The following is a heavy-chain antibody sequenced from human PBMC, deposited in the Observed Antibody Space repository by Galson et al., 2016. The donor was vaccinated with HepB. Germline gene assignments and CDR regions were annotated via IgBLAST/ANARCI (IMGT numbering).Heavy chain of an antibody. Sequence: SLRLSCAGSGFLFRSYGVHWVRQAPGKGLEWVAADSMDGRRKFYADSVKGRFTISRDNSNNMLFLQMSSLRADDTAVYYCAKRHEYCPPVGCSVDYWGQGTLVSVSS. J-gene: IGHJ4*02. D-gene: IGHD2/OR15-2a*01. V-gene: IGHV3-30*18. CDR3: AKRHEYCPPVGCSVDY. CDR1: GFLFRSYG. CDR2: DSMDGRRK.